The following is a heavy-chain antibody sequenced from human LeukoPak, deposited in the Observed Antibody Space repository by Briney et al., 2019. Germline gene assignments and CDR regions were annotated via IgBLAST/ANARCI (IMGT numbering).Heavy chain of an antibody. V-gene: IGHV3-23*01. J-gene: IGHJ6*03. D-gene: IGHD1-26*01. Sequence: GGSLRLSCAASGFTFSSYAMSWVRQAPGKELEWVSTIVDTGDSTFYADSVRGRFTISRDSSKNTLYLQMNSLRAEDTAVYSCAKERGHPLANYYMDVWGKGTTVTVSS. CDR1: GFTFSSYA. CDR2: IVDTGDST. CDR3: AKERGHPLANYYMDV.